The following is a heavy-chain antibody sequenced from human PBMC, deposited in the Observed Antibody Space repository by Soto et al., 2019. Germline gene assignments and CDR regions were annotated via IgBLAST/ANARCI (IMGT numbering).Heavy chain of an antibody. J-gene: IGHJ6*02. CDR1: WYTLPRHY. CDR2: INPSGGST. V-gene: IGHV1-46*01. Sequence: GASVKGSCQASWYTLPRHYIHWVRQAPGQRLGWVEIINPSGGSTSYAQKFQGRVTMTRDTSTSTVYMELSSLRSEDTAVYYCARAQPKDLLITTIYYYYYGMDVWGQGTTVTVSS. CDR3: ARAQPKDLLITTIYYYYYGMDV. D-gene: IGHD3-3*01.